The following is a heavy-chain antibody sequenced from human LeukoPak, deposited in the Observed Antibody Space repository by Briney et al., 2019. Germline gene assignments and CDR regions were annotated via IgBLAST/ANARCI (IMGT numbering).Heavy chain of an antibody. CDR3: ARGPCGGDCYPNDR. Sequence: GGSLRLSCAASGFTFSSYGMHWVRQAPGKGLEWAAVISYDGSNKYYADSVKGRFTISRDNSKNTLYLQMNSLRAEDTAVYYCARGPCGGDCYPNDRWGQGTLVTVSS. D-gene: IGHD2-21*02. J-gene: IGHJ4*02. CDR1: GFTFSSYG. CDR2: ISYDGSNK. V-gene: IGHV3-30*03.